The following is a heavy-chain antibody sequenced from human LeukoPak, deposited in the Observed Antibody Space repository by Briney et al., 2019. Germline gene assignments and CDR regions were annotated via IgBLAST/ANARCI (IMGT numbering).Heavy chain of an antibody. CDR2: IYYSGNT. D-gene: IGHD6-6*01. V-gene: IGHV4-39*07. CDR3: ARVMAARREDLNWFDP. J-gene: IGHJ5*02. Sequence: PSETLSLTCTVSGGSISSSGSYWGWLRQPPGKGLEWIGSIYYSGNTYNPSLKSRVIISVDTSKNQFSLNLTSVTAADTAVYYCARVMAARREDLNWFDPWGQGTLVTVSS. CDR1: GGSISSSGSY.